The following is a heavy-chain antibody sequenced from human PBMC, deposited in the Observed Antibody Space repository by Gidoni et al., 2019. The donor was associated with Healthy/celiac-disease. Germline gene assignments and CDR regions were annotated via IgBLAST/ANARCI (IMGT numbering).Heavy chain of an antibody. J-gene: IGHJ6*02. D-gene: IGHD3-22*01. CDR2: ISYDGSNN. Sequence: QGQLVEAGGGGAQPGRARRPPGGAPGCTLRSYAMHWVRPAPGKGLEWVAVISYDGSNNYFASSVKGRFTISRDNSKNTLYLQMNSLRAEDTAVYYCARYLQWLLYYYYYGMDVWGQGTTVTVSS. V-gene: IGHV3-30-3*01. CDR3: ARYLQWLLYYYYYGMDV. CDR1: GCTLRSYA.